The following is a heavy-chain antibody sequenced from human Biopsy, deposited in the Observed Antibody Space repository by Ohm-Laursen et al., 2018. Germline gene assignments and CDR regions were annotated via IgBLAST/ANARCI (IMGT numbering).Heavy chain of an antibody. D-gene: IGHD6-25*01. Sequence: SLRLSCAASGFTFSSYAMNWVRQAPGEGLESVSSIGSSGSDVYYAASVKGRFTSSRDNARNSLYLQMDSLRVEDTAVYYCVRLLRPKGELDYWGQGTLVTVSS. CDR2: IGSSGSDV. CDR1: GFTFSSYA. J-gene: IGHJ4*02. CDR3: VRLLRPKGELDY. V-gene: IGHV3-21*06.